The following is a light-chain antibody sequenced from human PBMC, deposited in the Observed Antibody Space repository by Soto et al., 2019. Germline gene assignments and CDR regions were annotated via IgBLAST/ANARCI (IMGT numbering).Light chain of an antibody. J-gene: IGLJ1*01. Sequence: QSGLTQPRSVSGSPGQSVTISCTGTSSDVGGYNYVSWYQQHPGKAPKLMIYDVSKRLSGVPDRFSGSKSGNTASLTISGLQAEDEADYYCCSYAGSYTFEVFGTGTKVTVL. CDR1: SSDVGGYNY. CDR3: CSYAGSYTFEV. V-gene: IGLV2-11*01. CDR2: DVS.